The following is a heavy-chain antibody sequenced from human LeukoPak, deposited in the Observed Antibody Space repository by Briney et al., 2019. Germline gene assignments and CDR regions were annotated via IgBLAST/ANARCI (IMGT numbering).Heavy chain of an antibody. CDR2: INHSGST. J-gene: IGHJ4*02. D-gene: IGHD6-13*01. CDR1: GGSFSGYY. CDR3: ARGVYIAATQYGY. Sequence: PSETLSLTCAVYGGSFSGYYRSWIRQPPGKGLEWIGEINHSGSTNYNPSLKSRVTISVDTSKNQFSLKLSSVTAADTAVYYCARGVYIAATQYGYWGQGTPVSVSS. V-gene: IGHV4-34*01.